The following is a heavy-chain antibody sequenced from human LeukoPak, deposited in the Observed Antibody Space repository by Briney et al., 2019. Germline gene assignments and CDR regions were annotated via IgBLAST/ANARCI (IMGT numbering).Heavy chain of an antibody. D-gene: IGHD3-22*01. CDR3: AREPYDSSVSGFDY. Sequence: PSETLSLTCTVSGGSVSNGSYYWSWIRQPPGKGLEWIGYIYYSGSTNYNPSLKSRVTISVDTSKNQFSLKLSSVTAADTAVYYCAREPYDSSVSGFDYWGQGTLVTVSS. CDR2: IYYSGST. J-gene: IGHJ4*02. CDR1: GGSVSNGSYY. V-gene: IGHV4-61*01.